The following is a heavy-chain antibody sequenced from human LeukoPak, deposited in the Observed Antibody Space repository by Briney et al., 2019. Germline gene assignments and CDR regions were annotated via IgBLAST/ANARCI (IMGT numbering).Heavy chain of an antibody. D-gene: IGHD3-22*01. V-gene: IGHV4-30-2*01. CDR2: IYHSGST. J-gene: IGHJ1*01. CDR3: ARSPYYYDSSGSAEYFQH. CDR1: GGSINSGGYS. Sequence: PSETLSLTCAVSGGSINSGGYSRSWIRQPPGKGLEWIGYIYHSGSTYYNPSLKSRVTISVDRSENQLSLKLSSVTAADTAVYYCARSPYYYDSSGSAEYFQHWGQGTLVTVSS.